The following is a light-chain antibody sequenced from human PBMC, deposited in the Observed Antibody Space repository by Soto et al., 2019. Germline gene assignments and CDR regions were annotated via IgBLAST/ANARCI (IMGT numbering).Light chain of an antibody. CDR1: SSDVGGYNY. CDR2: EVN. Sequence: SVLTQPPSASGSPGQSVTISCTGSSSDVGGYNYVSWYQHHPGKAPKLMIYEVNKRSSGVPDRFSGSKSGNTASLTVSGLQAEDEADYYCSSYAGRNSLVFGGGTKLTVL. V-gene: IGLV2-8*01. J-gene: IGLJ2*01. CDR3: SSYAGRNSLV.